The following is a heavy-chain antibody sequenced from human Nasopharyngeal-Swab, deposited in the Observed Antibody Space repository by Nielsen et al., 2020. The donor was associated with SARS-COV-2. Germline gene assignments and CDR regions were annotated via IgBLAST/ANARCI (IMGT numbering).Heavy chain of an antibody. V-gene: IGHV3-11*01. CDR1: GFTFSDYY. Sequence: GESLKISCAASGFTFSDYYMSWIRQAPGKGLEWVSYISSSGSTIYYADSVKGRFTISRDNAKNSLYLQMNSLRAEDTAVYYCARCGLRVPAATSYYYYGMDVWGQGTTVTVSS. CDR2: ISSSGSTI. J-gene: IGHJ6*02. CDR3: ARCGLRVPAATSYYYYGMDV. D-gene: IGHD2-2*01.